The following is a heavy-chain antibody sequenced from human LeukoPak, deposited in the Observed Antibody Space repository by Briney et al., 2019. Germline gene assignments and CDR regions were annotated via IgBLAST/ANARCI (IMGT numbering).Heavy chain of an antibody. CDR3: ARKADTARLDP. D-gene: IGHD6-6*01. CDR2: MNPNSGNT. J-gene: IGHJ5*02. CDR1: GYTFTSYG. V-gene: IGHV1-8*02. Sequence: ASVKVSCKASGYTFTSYGISWVRQATGQGLEWMGWMNPNSGNTGYAQKFQGRVTMTRNTSTSTAYMELSSLRSEDTAVYYCARKADTARLDPWGQGTLVTVSS.